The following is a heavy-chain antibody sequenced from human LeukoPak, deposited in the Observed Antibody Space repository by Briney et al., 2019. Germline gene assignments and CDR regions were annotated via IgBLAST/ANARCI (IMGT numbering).Heavy chain of an antibody. V-gene: IGHV1-3*04. CDR1: GYTFSDYP. Sequence: APVKVSCKASGYTFSDYPMHWVRQAPGQRLEWMGWINTGNGDTKYSQQFQGRVTITRDSSATTAYMELSSLRSEDTAVYYCAREGGQDKSLGYWGQGTLVTVSS. CDR3: AREGGQDKSLGY. D-gene: IGHD1-26*01. J-gene: IGHJ4*02. CDR2: INTGNGDT.